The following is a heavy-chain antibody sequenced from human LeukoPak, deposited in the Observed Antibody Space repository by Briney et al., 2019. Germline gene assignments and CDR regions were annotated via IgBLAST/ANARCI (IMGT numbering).Heavy chain of an antibody. Sequence: NSGESLKISCKGSGYSFTSYWIGWVRPMPGKGLEWMGIIYPGDSDTRYSPSFQGQVNISADKSICTAYLQWSSLKASDTAMYYCARQLGVSSTREGDYWGQGTLVTVSS. CDR3: ARQLGVSSTREGDY. CDR2: IYPGDSDT. J-gene: IGHJ4*02. D-gene: IGHD6-13*01. CDR1: GYSFTSYW. V-gene: IGHV5-51*01.